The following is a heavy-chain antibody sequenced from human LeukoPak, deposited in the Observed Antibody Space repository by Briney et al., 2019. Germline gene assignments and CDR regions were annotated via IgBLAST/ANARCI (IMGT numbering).Heavy chain of an antibody. CDR1: GYSFTSYW. J-gene: IGHJ6*02. Sequence: GESLNISCKGSGYSFTSYWIGWVRQMPGKGLEWMGIIYPGDSDTRYSPSFQGQVTISADKSISTAYLQWSSLKASDTAMYYCATHSYGSGSYYSIPPKYYYGMDVWGQGTTVTVSS. D-gene: IGHD3-10*01. V-gene: IGHV5-51*01. CDR2: IYPGDSDT. CDR3: ATHSYGSGSYYSIPPKYYYGMDV.